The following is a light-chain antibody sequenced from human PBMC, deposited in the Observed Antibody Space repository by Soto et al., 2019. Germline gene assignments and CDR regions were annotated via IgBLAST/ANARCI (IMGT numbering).Light chain of an antibody. CDR1: QTVTNN. V-gene: IGKV3D-11*02. J-gene: IGKJ5*01. CDR2: DAS. CDR3: QQRNIWHPVT. Sequence: LTQSPGTLSVSPGGRATLSCRASQTVTNNLAWYQQKPGQAPRLLIFDASQRANGIPDRFSGSGSGTDFTLTISSLEPEDFAFYYCQQRNIWHPVTFGQGTRLEIK.